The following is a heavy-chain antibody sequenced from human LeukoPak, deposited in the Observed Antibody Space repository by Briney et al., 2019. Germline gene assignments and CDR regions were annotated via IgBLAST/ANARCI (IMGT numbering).Heavy chain of an antibody. D-gene: IGHD6-19*01. CDR2: INYSGST. CDR3: ARDSSSGWYDYYYMDV. V-gene: IGHV4-59*01. CDR1: GGSISSYY. Sequence: SETLSLTCTVSGGSISSYYWSWIRQPPGKGLEWIGYINYSGSTNYNPSLKSRVTISVDTSKNQFSLKLSSVTAADTAVYYCARDSSSGWYDYYYMDVWGKGTTVTVS. J-gene: IGHJ6*03.